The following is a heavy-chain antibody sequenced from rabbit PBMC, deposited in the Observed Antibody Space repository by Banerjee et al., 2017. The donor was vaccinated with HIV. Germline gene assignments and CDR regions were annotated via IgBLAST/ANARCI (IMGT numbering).Heavy chain of an antibody. V-gene: IGHV1S40*01. Sequence: QSVEESGGDLVKPGGTLTLTCTVSGFSLSNYVVNWVRQAPGKGLEWIACINTSSGNTVYASWAKGRFTISKTSSTTVTLKMTSLTGADTATYFCARYISGWDYFDLWGQGTLVTVS. CDR1: GFSLSNYV. D-gene: IGHD4-1*01. J-gene: IGHJ4*01. CDR3: ARYISGWDYFDL. CDR2: INTSSGNT.